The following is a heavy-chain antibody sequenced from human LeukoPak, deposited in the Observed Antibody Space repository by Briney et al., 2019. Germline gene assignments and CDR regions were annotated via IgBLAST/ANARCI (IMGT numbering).Heavy chain of an antibody. Sequence: GGSLRLSCAVSGFTFTDYYMSWIRQAPGKGLEWVSYISSSGYTIYYADSVKGRFTISRDNAKNSLYLQMNSLRAEDTAVYYCARDLVVIPAATFDYWGQGTLVTVTS. CDR2: ISSSGYTI. D-gene: IGHD3-22*01. V-gene: IGHV3-11*04. CDR1: GFTFTDYY. J-gene: IGHJ4*02. CDR3: ARDLVVIPAATFDY.